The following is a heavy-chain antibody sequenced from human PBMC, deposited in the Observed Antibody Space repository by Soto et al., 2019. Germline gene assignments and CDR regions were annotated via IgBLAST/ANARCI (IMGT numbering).Heavy chain of an antibody. D-gene: IGHD3-3*01. Sequence: GGSLRLSCAASGFTFSSYGMHWVRQAPGKGLEWVAVISYDGSNKYYADSVKGRFTISRDNSKNTLYLQMNSLRAEDTAVYYCAKDSSPYYDFWSGYSFDYWGQGTLVTVSS. CDR1: GFTFSSYG. CDR3: AKDSSPYYDFWSGYSFDY. CDR2: ISYDGSNK. J-gene: IGHJ4*02. V-gene: IGHV3-30*18.